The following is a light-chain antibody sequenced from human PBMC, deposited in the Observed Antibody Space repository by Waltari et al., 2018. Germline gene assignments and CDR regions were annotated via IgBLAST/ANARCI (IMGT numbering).Light chain of an antibody. V-gene: IGLV2-11*01. Sequence: QSALTQPRSVSGSPAQSVAISCTGTGSAVGDFNSVSWYQQHPGKAPNLVIFDVTKRPSGVPDRFSGSESGTSASLTVSGLQAEDEADYYCCSYAGIWVFGGGTKLTVL. CDR1: GSAVGDFNS. CDR2: DVT. CDR3: CSYAGIWV. J-gene: IGLJ3*02.